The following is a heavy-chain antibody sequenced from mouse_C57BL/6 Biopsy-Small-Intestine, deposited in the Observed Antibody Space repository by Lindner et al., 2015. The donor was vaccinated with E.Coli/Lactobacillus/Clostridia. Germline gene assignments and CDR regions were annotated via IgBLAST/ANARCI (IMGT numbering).Heavy chain of an antibody. CDR3: ARGEVYYGRGNYFDY. CDR1: GYAFSSYW. J-gene: IGHJ2*01. V-gene: IGHV1-80*01. Sequence: VQLQESGAELVKPGASVKISCKASGYAFSSYWMNWVKQRPGKGLEWIGQIYPGDGDTNYNGKFKGKATLTADKSSSTAYMQLSSLTSEGSAVYFCARGEVYYGRGNYFDYWGQGTTLTVSS. CDR2: IYPGDGDT. D-gene: IGHD2-1*01.